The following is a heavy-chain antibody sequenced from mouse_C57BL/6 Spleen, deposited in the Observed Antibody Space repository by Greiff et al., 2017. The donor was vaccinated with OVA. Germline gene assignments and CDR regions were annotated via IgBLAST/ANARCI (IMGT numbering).Heavy chain of an antibody. V-gene: IGHV3-6*01. CDR2: ISYDGSN. CDR3: ARLGPKETFDY. D-gene: IGHD4-1*01. J-gene: IGHJ2*01. CDR1: GYSITSGYY. Sequence: EVKLMESGPGLVKPSQSLSLTCSVTGYSITSGYYWNWIRQFPGNKLEWMGYISYDGSNNYNPSLKNRISITRDTSKNQFFLKLNSVTTEDTATYYCARLGPKETFDYWGQGTTLTVSS.